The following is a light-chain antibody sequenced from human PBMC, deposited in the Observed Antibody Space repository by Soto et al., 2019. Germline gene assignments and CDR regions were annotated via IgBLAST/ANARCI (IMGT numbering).Light chain of an antibody. Sequence: DIQMTQSPSTLSASVGDRVTITCRASQSISSWLAWYQQKPGKAPKLLIYDASSLQSGVPSRFSGSGSGTEFTLTISSLQPDDFATYYCQQYKTCSWTFGQGTKVDIK. J-gene: IGKJ1*01. V-gene: IGKV1-5*01. CDR1: QSISSW. CDR3: QQYKTCSWT. CDR2: DAS.